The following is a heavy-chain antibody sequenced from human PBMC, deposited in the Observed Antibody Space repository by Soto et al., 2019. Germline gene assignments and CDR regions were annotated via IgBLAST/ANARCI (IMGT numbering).Heavy chain of an antibody. Sequence: QVQLVESGGGVVQPGRSLRLSCAASGFTFSSYGMHWVRQAPGKGLEWVAVIWSDGTTKYYADSVQGRFTISRDSSKNTLYLQMSSLRAEDTAVYYCARDHCSSTSCHSFDYWGQGTLVTVS. V-gene: IGHV3-33*01. CDR1: GFTFSSYG. D-gene: IGHD2-2*01. J-gene: IGHJ4*02. CDR2: IWSDGTTK. CDR3: ARDHCSSTSCHSFDY.